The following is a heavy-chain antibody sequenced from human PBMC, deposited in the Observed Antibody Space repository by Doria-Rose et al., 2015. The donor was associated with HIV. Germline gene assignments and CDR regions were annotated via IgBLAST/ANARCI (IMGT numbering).Heavy chain of an antibody. V-gene: IGHV4-34*01. CDR2: IDHSGGT. D-gene: IGHD2-15*01. CDR3: ARVKGRVTDF. J-gene: IGHJ4*02. CDR1: GGSFNFYS. Sequence: QVQLQQWGTGLLKPSETLSLTCAVYGGSFNFYSWSWIRQPPGKGLEWIGEIDHSGGTNYNTSLESRVAISIDTSKSQFSLNVTSVTAADTAIYYCARVKGRVTDFWGQGTLVTVSS.